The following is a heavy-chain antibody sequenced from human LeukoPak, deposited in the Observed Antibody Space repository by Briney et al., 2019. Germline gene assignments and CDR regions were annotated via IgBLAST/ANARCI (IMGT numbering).Heavy chain of an antibody. CDR1: GFMLCKYW. D-gene: IGHD3-22*01. V-gene: IGHV3-7*01. CDR2: IRGDGSVK. Sequence: GESLRLSCGASGFMLCKYWLTWVRQAPGKGLEWVANIRGDGSVKYLLDSVKGRFSISRDNAKNSLPLEMNNQRAEDTAVYYCSRDANYSYGSRHYFDAFDIWGRGKMVTVSS. J-gene: IGHJ3*02. CDR3: SRDANYSYGSRHYFDAFDI.